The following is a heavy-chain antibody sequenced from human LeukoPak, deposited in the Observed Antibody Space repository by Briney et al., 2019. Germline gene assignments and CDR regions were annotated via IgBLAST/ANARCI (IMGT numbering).Heavy chain of an antibody. CDR3: ARSAYTGGVFDY. J-gene: IGHJ4*02. D-gene: IGHD2-8*02. CDR2: IIPISGTT. V-gene: IGHV1-69*13. CDR1: GYTFTSYY. Sequence: ASVKVSCKASGYTFTSYYMHWVRQAPGQGLEWMGGIIPISGTTNNAQKFQGRVTITADESTSTAYMELSSLRSEDTAVYYCARSAYTGGVFDYWGQGTLVTVSS.